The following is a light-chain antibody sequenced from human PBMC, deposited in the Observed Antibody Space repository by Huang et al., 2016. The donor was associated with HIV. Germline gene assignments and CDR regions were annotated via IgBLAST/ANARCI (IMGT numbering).Light chain of an antibody. Sequence: DIQMTQSPSSLSASVGDRVTITCRSSQTISNSLSWYQQKPGQAPKLLIHSASSLQSGVPSRFSGRGSGTDFALSISSLQPDDSATYYCQQSYTTPRTFGQGTRVEIK. CDR2: SAS. J-gene: IGKJ1*01. CDR3: QQSYTTPRT. V-gene: IGKV1-39*01. CDR1: QTISNS.